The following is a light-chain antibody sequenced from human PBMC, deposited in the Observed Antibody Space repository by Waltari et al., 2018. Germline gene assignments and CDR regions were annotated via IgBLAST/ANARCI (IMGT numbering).Light chain of an antibody. CDR2: GAY. V-gene: IGKV3-20*01. CDR3: QHHVRLPAT. Sequence: SCRASQSVNTYLAWYQQKPGQAPRLLIYGAYTRAAGIPDRFSGSGFGTDFSLTISRLEAEDFAVCYCQHHVRLPATFGQGTKVEIK. CDR1: QSVNTY. J-gene: IGKJ1*01.